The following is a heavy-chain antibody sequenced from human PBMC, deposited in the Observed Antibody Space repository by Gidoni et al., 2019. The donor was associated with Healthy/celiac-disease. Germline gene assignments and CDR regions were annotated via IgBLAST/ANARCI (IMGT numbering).Heavy chain of an antibody. Sequence: QVQLVESGGGVVQPGRSLRLSFAASGVTFSSYGMHWVRQAPGKGLEWVAVISYDGSNKYYADSVKGRFTISRDNSKNTLYLQMNSLRAEDTAVYYCAKEYQLAFGYWGQGTLVTVSS. CDR2: ISYDGSNK. J-gene: IGHJ4*02. V-gene: IGHV3-30*18. CDR1: GVTFSSYG. CDR3: AKEYQLAFGY. D-gene: IGHD2-2*01.